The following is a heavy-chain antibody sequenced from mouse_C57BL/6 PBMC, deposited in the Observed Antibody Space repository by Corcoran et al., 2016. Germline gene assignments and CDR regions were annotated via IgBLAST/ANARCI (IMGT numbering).Heavy chain of an antibody. D-gene: IGHD1-1*01. J-gene: IGHJ1*03. CDR2: INTYSGVP. Sequence: IQLVQSGPELKKPGETVKISCKASGYTFTTYGMSWVKQAPGKGLKWMGWINTYSGVPTYADDFKGRFAFSLETSASTAYLQINNLKNEDTATYFCARRNYYGSSYWYFDVWGTGTTVTVSS. CDR1: GYTFTTYG. CDR3: ARRNYYGSSYWYFDV. V-gene: IGHV9-3*01.